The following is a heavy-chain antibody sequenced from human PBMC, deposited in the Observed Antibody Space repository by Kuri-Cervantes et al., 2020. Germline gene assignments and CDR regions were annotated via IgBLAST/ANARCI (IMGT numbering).Heavy chain of an antibody. CDR3: ARDRGGGYVGGYFDY. Sequence: ASVKVSCKASGYTFTSYGISWVRQAPGQGLEWMGWISAYNGNTNYAQKLQGRVTMTTDTSTSTAYMELSSLRSEDTAVYYCARDRGGGYVGGYFDYWGQGSLVTVSS. J-gene: IGHJ4*02. D-gene: IGHD5-12*01. CDR1: GYTFTSYG. V-gene: IGHV1-18*01. CDR2: ISAYNGNT.